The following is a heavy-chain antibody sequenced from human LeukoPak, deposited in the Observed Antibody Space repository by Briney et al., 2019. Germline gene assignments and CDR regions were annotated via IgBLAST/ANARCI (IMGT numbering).Heavy chain of an antibody. D-gene: IGHD3-9*01. CDR1: GYTFTGYY. Sequence: ASVKVSCKASGYTFTGYYMHWVRQAPGQGLEWMGWINPNSGGTSYAQKFQGRVTMTRDTSISTAYMELSRLRSDDTAVYYCARKYYDILTGYRREYYFDYWGQGTLVTVSS. J-gene: IGHJ4*02. CDR3: ARKYYDILTGYRREYYFDY. V-gene: IGHV1-2*02. CDR2: INPNSGGT.